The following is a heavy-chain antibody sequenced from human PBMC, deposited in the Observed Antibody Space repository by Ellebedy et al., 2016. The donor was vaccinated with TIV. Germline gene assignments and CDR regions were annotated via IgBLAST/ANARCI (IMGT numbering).Heavy chain of an antibody. CDR2: LRGSVGST. D-gene: IGHD6-19*01. V-gene: IGHV3-23*01. Sequence: GESLKISCVAAGFTFSSYGMSWVRQAPGKGLEWVSALRGSVGSTYFADSVKGRFTISRDNSKNTLYLQMNSLRAEDTAVYYCAKHSVDGTLGCFDYWGQGTLVTVSS. J-gene: IGHJ4*02. CDR3: AKHSVDGTLGCFDY. CDR1: GFTFSSYG.